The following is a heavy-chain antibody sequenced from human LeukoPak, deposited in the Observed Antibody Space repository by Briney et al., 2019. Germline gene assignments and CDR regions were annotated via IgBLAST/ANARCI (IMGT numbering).Heavy chain of an antibody. CDR2: IYSGGST. CDR1: GFTFSSYA. D-gene: IGHD5-24*01. V-gene: IGHV3-53*01. J-gene: IGHJ4*02. Sequence: GGSLRLSCAASGFTFSSYAMSWVRQAPGKGLEWVSVIYSGGSTYYADSVKGRFTISRDNSKNTLYLQMNSLRAEDTAVYYCAREEMATTAFDYWGQGTLVTVSS. CDR3: AREEMATTAFDY.